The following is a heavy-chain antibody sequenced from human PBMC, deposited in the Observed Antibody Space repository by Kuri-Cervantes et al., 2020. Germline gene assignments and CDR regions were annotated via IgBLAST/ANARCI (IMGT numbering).Heavy chain of an antibody. D-gene: IGHD2/OR15-2a*01. Sequence: GGSLRLSCAASGFSFSSYGMHRVRQAPGKGLEWVAVISYDGSNKYYADSVKGRFTISRDNSKNTLYLQMNSLRAEDTAVYYCAKNIEYGPDYWGQGTLVTVSS. CDR3: AKNIEYGPDY. V-gene: IGHV3-30*18. J-gene: IGHJ4*02. CDR2: ISYDGSNK. CDR1: GFSFSSYG.